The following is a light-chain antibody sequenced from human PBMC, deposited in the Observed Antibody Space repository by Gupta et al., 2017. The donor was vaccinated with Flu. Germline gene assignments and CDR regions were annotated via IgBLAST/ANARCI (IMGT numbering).Light chain of an antibody. J-gene: IGKJ1*01. Sequence: TVMTQTPLASPVTLGQPASISCRSSQSLEHSNGKTYLSWLQQRPGQPPRLLIHMSSNRLSGVPDRFSGSGAGTDFTLRISRVEAEDVGIYYCGQAKYFPRTFGQGTKVEIE. CDR3: GQAKYFPRT. V-gene: IGKV2-24*01. CDR1: QSLEHSNGKTY. CDR2: MSS.